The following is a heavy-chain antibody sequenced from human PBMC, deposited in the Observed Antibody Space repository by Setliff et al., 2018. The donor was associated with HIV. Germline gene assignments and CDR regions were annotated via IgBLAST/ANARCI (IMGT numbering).Heavy chain of an antibody. CDR3: ARATFGGDMDV. CDR2: MTASGSKI. J-gene: IGHJ6*03. CDR1: GFTFSTYE. D-gene: IGHD3-16*01. Sequence: GGSLRLSCATSGFTFSTYEMNWVRQAPGKGLEWVSYMTASGSKIYYADSVKGRFTISRDNAQNSLYLQMNSLRAEDTAVYYCARATFGGDMDVWAKGTTVTVSS. V-gene: IGHV3-48*03.